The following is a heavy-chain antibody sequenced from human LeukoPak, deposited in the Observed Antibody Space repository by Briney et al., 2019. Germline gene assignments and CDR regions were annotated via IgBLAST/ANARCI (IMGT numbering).Heavy chain of an antibody. CDR3: TKHDSGSYY. V-gene: IGHV3-30*02. CDR2: MRSDGSDK. CDR1: GFIFSSYG. D-gene: IGHD3-22*01. J-gene: IGHJ4*02. Sequence: GGSLRLSCAASGFIFSSYGMHWVRQAPGKGLEWVAFMRSDGSDKHYADSVKGRFTISRDNSKNTLHLQMNSLRAEDTAVYYCTKHDSGSYYWGQGALVTVSS.